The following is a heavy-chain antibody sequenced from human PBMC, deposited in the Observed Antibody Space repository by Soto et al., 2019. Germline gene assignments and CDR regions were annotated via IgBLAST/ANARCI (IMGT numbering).Heavy chain of an antibody. J-gene: IGHJ6*03. D-gene: IGHD1-7*01. CDR1: GFTFSSYW. CDR3: ARGFRRDWDYYYYYYYMDV. V-gene: IGHV3-7*01. CDR2: IKQDGSEK. Sequence: GGSLRLSCAASGFTFSSYWMSWVRQAPGKGLEWVANIKQDGSEKYYVDSVKGRFTISRDNAKNSLYLQMNSLRAEDTAVYYCARGFRRDWDYYYYYYYMDVWGKGTTVTVSS.